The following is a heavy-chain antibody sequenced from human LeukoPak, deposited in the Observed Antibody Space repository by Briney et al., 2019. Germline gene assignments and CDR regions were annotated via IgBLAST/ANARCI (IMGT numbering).Heavy chain of an antibody. D-gene: IGHD6-19*01. J-gene: IGHJ4*02. Sequence: SETLSLTCTVSGGSISSYYWSWIRQPPGKGLEWIGYIYYSGSTNYNPSLKSRVTISVDTSKNQFSLKLSSVTAADTAVYYCAGDSYSSGWYYFDYWGQGTLVTVSS. CDR1: GGSISSYY. CDR2: IYYSGST. V-gene: IGHV4-59*01. CDR3: AGDSYSSGWYYFDY.